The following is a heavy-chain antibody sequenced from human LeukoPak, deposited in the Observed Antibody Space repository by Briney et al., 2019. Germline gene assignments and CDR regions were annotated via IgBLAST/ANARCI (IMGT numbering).Heavy chain of an antibody. CDR1: GFTFSSN. CDR3: AKDGNWASVS. CDR2: IRHDGTDQ. Sequence: GGSLRLSCVGSGFTFSSNWVRRVPGKGLEWLTFIRHDGTDQHYADSVRGRFTISRDNSKNTVYLQMNSLRPEDTALYYCAKDGNWASVSWGQGTLVTVSS. V-gene: IGHV3-30*02. J-gene: IGHJ5*02. D-gene: IGHD7-27*01.